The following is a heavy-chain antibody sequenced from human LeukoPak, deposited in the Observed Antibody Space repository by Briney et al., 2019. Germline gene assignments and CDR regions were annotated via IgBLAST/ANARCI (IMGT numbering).Heavy chain of an antibody. CDR3: TTASDCSGGSCYFDY. Sequence: GGSLRLSCAASGFTFSNAWMSWVRQAPGKGLEWVGRIKSKTDGGTTDYAAPVKGGFTISRDDSKNTLYLQMNTLKTEDTAVYYCTTASDCSGGSCYFDYWGQGTLVTVSS. V-gene: IGHV3-15*01. CDR2: IKSKTDGGTT. CDR1: GFTFSNAW. J-gene: IGHJ4*02. D-gene: IGHD2-15*01.